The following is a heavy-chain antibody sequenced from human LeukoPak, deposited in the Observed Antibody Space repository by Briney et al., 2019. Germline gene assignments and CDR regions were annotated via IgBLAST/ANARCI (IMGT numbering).Heavy chain of an antibody. V-gene: IGHV3-53*01. CDR1: GFTFSSYE. CDR2: IYSGGST. D-gene: IGHD3-10*01. Sequence: GGSLRLSCAASGFTFSSYEMNWVRQAPGKGLEWVPVIYSGGSTYYADSVKGRFTISRDNSKSTLYIQINSLRAEDTAVYYCARAKPKNMVRGLIMRRESRYYFDYWGQGTLVTVSS. CDR3: ARAKPKNMVRGLIMRRESRYYFDY. J-gene: IGHJ4*02.